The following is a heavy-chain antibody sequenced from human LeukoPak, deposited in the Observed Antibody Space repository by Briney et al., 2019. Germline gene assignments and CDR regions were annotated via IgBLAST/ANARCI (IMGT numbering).Heavy chain of an antibody. J-gene: IGHJ6*03. CDR2: INPNSGGT. Sequence: ASVKVSCKASGYTFTGYYMHWVRQAPGQGLEWMGWINPNSGGTNYAQKFQGRVTMTRDTSISTAYMELSRLRSDDTAVYYCARDRTSSLEGYYMDVWGKGTTVTVSS. CDR3: ARDRTSSLEGYYMDV. D-gene: IGHD2-2*01. CDR1: GYTFTGYY. V-gene: IGHV1-2*02.